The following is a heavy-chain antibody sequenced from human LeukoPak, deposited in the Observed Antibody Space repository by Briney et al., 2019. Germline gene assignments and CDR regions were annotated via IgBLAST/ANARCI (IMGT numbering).Heavy chain of an antibody. CDR3: ARAITIFGVPIPAY. CDR1: GYTFTGHY. J-gene: IGHJ4*02. CDR2: INPSGGST. V-gene: IGHV1-46*01. Sequence: ASVKVSCKASGYTFTGHYMDWVRQAPGQGLEWMGIINPSGGSTSYAQKFQGRVTLTRDISTSTVYMELSSLRSEDTAVYYCARAITIFGVPIPAYWGQGTLVTVSS. D-gene: IGHD3-3*01.